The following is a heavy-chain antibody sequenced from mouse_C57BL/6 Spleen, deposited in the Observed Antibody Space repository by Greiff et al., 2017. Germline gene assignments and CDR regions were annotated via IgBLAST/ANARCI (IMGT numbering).Heavy chain of an antibody. Sequence: EVKLQESEGGLVQPGSSMKLSCTASGFTFSDYYMAWVRQVPEKGLEWVANINYDGSSTYYLDSLKSRFIISRDNAKSILYLQMSSLKSEDTATYYCARLRREGAMDYWGQGTSVTVSS. CDR2: INYDGSST. J-gene: IGHJ4*01. CDR1: GFTFSDYY. D-gene: IGHD2-12*01. CDR3: ARLRREGAMDY. V-gene: IGHV5-16*01.